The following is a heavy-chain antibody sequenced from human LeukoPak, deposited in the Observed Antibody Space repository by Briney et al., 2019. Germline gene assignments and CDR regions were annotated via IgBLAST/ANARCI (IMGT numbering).Heavy chain of an antibody. V-gene: IGHV3-21*01. D-gene: IGHD6-13*01. J-gene: IGHJ1*01. CDR3: ATPAAGPGAEYSQY. CDR2: IDYSSKYI. Sequence: GGSLRLSCVASGFSFSTYSMNWVRQAPGKGLEWVSSIDYSSKYIYTAYSLKGRFTTSRDNAKNSLDLQMNSLKAEDTAVYYCATPAAGPGAEYSQYWGQGTLVIVSS. CDR1: GFSFSTYS.